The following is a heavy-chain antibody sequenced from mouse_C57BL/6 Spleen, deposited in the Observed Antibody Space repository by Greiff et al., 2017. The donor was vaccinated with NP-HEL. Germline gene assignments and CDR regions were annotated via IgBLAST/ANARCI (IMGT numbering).Heavy chain of an antibody. V-gene: IGHV1-15*01. CDR1: GYTFTDYE. D-gene: IGHD1-1*01. CDR3: TRLYYYGSFAY. CDR2: IDPETGGT. Sequence: VQGVESGAELVRPGASVTLSCKASGYTFTDYEMHWVKQTPVHGLEWIGAIDPETGGTAYNQKFKGKAILTADKSSSTAYMELRSLTSEDSAVYYCTRLYYYGSFAYWGQGTLVTVSA. J-gene: IGHJ3*01.